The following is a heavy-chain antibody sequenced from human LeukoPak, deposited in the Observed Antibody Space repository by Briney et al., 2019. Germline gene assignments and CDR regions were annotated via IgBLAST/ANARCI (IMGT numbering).Heavy chain of an antibody. CDR2: ISSSGSTT. CDR3: ARAGQEGYSSRWYPFDY. J-gene: IGHJ4*02. CDR1: GFTFSSYE. D-gene: IGHD6-13*01. V-gene: IGHV3-48*03. Sequence: SGGSLRLSCAASGFTFSSYEMNWVRQAPGKGLEWVSYISSSGSTTYYADSLKGRFTISRDNAKNSLYLQMNSLRAEDTAVYYCARAGQEGYSSRWYPFDYWGQGTLVTISS.